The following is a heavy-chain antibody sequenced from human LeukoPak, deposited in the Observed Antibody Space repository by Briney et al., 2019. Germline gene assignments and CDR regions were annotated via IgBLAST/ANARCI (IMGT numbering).Heavy chain of an antibody. Sequence: SETLSLTCTVSGGSISSGSYYWSWVRQPAGKGLEWIGRIYTSGSTNYNPSLKSRVTISVDTSKNQFSLKLSSVTAADTAVYYCAREVEKGSSNWFDPWGQGTLVTVSS. CDR3: AREVEKGSSNWFDP. D-gene: IGHD5-24*01. V-gene: IGHV4-61*02. J-gene: IGHJ5*02. CDR1: GGSISSGSYY. CDR2: IYTSGST.